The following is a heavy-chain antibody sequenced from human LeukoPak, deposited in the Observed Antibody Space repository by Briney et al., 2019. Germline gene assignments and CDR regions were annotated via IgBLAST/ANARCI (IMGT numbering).Heavy chain of an antibody. CDR1: GGSISSYY. CDR2: IYYSGST. CDR3: ARRVFWSGCYYFDY. Sequence: SEILSLTCTVSGGSISSYYWSWIRQPPGKGLEWIGYIYYSGSTNYNPSLKSRVTISVDTSKNQFSLKLSSVTAADTAVYYCARRVFWSGCYYFDYWGQGTLVTVSS. V-gene: IGHV4-59*08. D-gene: IGHD3-3*01. J-gene: IGHJ4*02.